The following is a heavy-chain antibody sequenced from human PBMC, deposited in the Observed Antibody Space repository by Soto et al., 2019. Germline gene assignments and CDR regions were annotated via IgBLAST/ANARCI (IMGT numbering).Heavy chain of an antibody. V-gene: IGHV3-30*18. CDR2: VSYDEITK. J-gene: IGHJ4*02. CDR3: AKPLGLLRRARAQGSDY. Sequence: QVQLVESGGGVVQPGRSLRLSCAASGFTFSSYGMNWVRQAPGKGLEWVAVVSYDEITKYYADSVKGRFTISRDNSKKTVYLQMNSLSPEDTAVYYCAKPLGLLRRARAQGSDYWGQGTLVTVSS. CDR1: GFTFSSYG. D-gene: IGHD1-26*01.